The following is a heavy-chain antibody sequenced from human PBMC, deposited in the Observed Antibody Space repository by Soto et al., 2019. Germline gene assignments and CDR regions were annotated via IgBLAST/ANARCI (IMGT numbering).Heavy chain of an antibody. Sequence: EVQLLESGGGLVQPGGSLRLSCAASGFTFSSYAMSWVRQAPGKGLEWVSAISGSGGSTYYADSVKGRFTISRDNSKNTLYRQMNSLGAEDTAVYDCAKGAKFVSNTLGYWGQGTLVTVSS. CDR3: AKGAKFVSNTLGY. V-gene: IGHV3-23*01. J-gene: IGHJ4*02. CDR1: GFTFSSYA. CDR2: ISGSGGST. D-gene: IGHD3-16*01.